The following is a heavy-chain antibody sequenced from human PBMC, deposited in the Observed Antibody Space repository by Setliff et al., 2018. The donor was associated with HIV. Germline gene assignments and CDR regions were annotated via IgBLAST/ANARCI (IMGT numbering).Heavy chain of an antibody. V-gene: IGHV4-59*12. J-gene: IGHJ5*02. CDR3: AGSMGATKGSWFEP. CDR2: IYKNGNT. D-gene: IGHD1-26*01. Sequence: PSETLSLTCSVSGDSISAYYWTWIRQSPGKGLEWIGWIYKNGNTNYNPSLTSRLTISVDTSKNQFSLRLTSVSAADTALYYCAGSMGATKGSWFEPWGQGTLVTVSS. CDR1: GDSISAYY.